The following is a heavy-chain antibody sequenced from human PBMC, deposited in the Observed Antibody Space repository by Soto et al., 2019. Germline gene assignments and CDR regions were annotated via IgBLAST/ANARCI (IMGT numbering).Heavy chain of an antibody. CDR1: GGSVSSGSYY. D-gene: IGHD2-8*01. V-gene: IGHV4-61*01. Sequence: SETLSLTCTVSGGSVSSGSYYWSWIRQPPGKGLEWIGYIYYSGSTNYNPSLKSRVTISVDTSKNQFSLKLSSVTAADTAVYYCAREERPDCTNGVCPPSMDYYGMDVWGQGTTVTVSS. CDR3: AREERPDCTNGVCPPSMDYYGMDV. CDR2: IYYSGST. J-gene: IGHJ6*02.